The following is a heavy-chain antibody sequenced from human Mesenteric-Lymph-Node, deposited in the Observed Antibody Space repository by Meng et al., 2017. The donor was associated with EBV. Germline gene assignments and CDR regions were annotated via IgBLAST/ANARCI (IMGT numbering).Heavy chain of an antibody. V-gene: IGHV1-18*01. Sequence: QGPLVESGTELKKPVAEVGVTCKDSGYTFTIYGISWVRQAPGQGLEWMGWISAYNGDTKYAQKVQDRVTMTTDTSTSTVYMELRSLGSDDTAVYYCARDHGGKYYYWGQGTLVTVSS. J-gene: IGHJ4*02. CDR3: ARDHGGKYYY. D-gene: IGHD1-26*01. CDR2: ISAYNGDT. CDR1: GYTFTIYG.